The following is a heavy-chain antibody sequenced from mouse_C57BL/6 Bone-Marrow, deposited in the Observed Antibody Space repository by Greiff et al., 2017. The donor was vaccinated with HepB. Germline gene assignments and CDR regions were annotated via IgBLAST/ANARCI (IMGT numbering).Heavy chain of an antibody. Sequence: VQLQQPGAELVKPGASVKLSCKASGYTFTSYWMHWVKQRPGQGLEWIGMIHPNSGSTNYNEKFKSKATLTVDKSSSTAYMQLSSLTSEDSAVYYWARDYGSSFGAYWGQGTLVTVSA. J-gene: IGHJ3*01. V-gene: IGHV1-64*01. D-gene: IGHD1-1*01. CDR1: GYTFTSYW. CDR3: ARDYGSSFGAY. CDR2: IHPNSGST.